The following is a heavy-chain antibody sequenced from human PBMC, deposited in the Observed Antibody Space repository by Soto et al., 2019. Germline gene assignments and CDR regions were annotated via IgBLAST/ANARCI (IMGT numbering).Heavy chain of an antibody. CDR3: ARHPDSSSSYSYY. Sequence: GESLKISCKGSGYSCTSYWIGWVRQMPGKGLEWMGIIYPGDSDTRYSPSFQGQVTISADKSISTAYLQWSSLKASDTAMYYCARHPDSSSSYSYYWGKGTLVTVSS. J-gene: IGHJ4*02. CDR2: IYPGDSDT. D-gene: IGHD6-6*01. V-gene: IGHV5-51*01. CDR1: GYSCTSYW.